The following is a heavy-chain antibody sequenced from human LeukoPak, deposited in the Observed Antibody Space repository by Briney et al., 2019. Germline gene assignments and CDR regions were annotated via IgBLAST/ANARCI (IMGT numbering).Heavy chain of an antibody. J-gene: IGHJ4*02. CDR1: GYTFNSHG. CDR2: ISTYIGNT. Sequence: GASVKVSCKASGYTFNSHGISWVRQAPGQGLEWMGWISTYIGNTNYAQKFQGRVTMTRDTSMSTAYMELSGLRSDDTAVYYCSRDSGYCSGGSCWYFDFWGQGTLVTVSA. CDR3: SRDSGYCSGGSCWYFDF. D-gene: IGHD2-15*01. V-gene: IGHV1-18*01.